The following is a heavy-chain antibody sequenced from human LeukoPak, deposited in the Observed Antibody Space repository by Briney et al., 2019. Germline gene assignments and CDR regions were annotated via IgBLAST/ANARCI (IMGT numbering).Heavy chain of an antibody. V-gene: IGHV4-39*07. D-gene: IGHD6-19*01. CDR1: GGSISSSYY. Sequence: SETLSLTCTVSGGSISSSYYWGWIRQPPGKGLEWIGSIYYSGSTYYNPSLKSRVTISVDTSKNQFSLKLSSVTAADTAVYYCARFGDSRGLQGWGQGTLVTVSS. CDR3: ARFGDSRGLQG. CDR2: IYYSGST. J-gene: IGHJ4*02.